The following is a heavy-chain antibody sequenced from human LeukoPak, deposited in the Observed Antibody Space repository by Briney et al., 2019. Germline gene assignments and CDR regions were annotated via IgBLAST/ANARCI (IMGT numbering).Heavy chain of an antibody. V-gene: IGHV3-64*01. CDR1: GFTFSYYA. Sequence: GGSLRLSCVASGFTFSYYAMHWVRQAPGKGLEYVSTINNKGNSASYANSVKGRFTISRDNSKNTLYLQLGSLRAEDMAVYYCARDRVGSSWSEFDYWGQGTLVTVSS. CDR3: ARDRVGSSWSEFDY. CDR2: INNKGNSA. J-gene: IGHJ4*02. D-gene: IGHD6-13*01.